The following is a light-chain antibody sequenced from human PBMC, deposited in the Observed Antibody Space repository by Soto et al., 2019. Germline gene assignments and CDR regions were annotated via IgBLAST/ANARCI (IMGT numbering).Light chain of an antibody. CDR3: QSYDSSLSAPYV. CDR1: SSNIGAVYG. CDR2: GNT. V-gene: IGLV1-40*01. Sequence: QSVLTQPPSVSGALGQRVTISCTGSSSNIGAVYGVYWYQHLPGAAPKLLIYGNTNRPSGVPDRFSGSRSGTSASLVITGLQAEDEADYYCQSYDSSLSAPYVFGTGTKLTVL. J-gene: IGLJ1*01.